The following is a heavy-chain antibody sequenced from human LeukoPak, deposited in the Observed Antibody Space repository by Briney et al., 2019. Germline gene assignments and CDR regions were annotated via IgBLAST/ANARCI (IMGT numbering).Heavy chain of an antibody. CDR2: IIPILGIA. CDR3: ASGRRIPYSLCSGGSCYYYYGMDI. V-gene: IGHV1-69*04. Sequence: GASVKVSCKASGGTFSSYAISWVRQAPGQGLEWMGRIIPILGIANYAQKFQGRVTITADKSTSTAYMELSSLRSEDTAVYYCASGRRIPYSLCSGGSCYYYYGMDIWGQGTTVTVSS. CDR1: GGTFSSYA. J-gene: IGHJ6*02. D-gene: IGHD2-15*01.